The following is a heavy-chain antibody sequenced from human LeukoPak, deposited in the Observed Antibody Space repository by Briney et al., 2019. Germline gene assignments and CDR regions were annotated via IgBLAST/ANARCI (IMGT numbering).Heavy chain of an antibody. CDR1: GFTFSNAW. Sequence: PGGSLRLSCAASGFTFSNAWMSWVRQAPGKGLEWVSSISSSSSYIYYADSVKGRFTISRDNAKNSLYLQMNSLRAEDTAVYYCARSVAYNWNDVNWFDPWGQGTLVTVSS. D-gene: IGHD1-1*01. CDR3: ARSVAYNWNDVNWFDP. CDR2: ISSSSSYI. J-gene: IGHJ5*02. V-gene: IGHV3-21*01.